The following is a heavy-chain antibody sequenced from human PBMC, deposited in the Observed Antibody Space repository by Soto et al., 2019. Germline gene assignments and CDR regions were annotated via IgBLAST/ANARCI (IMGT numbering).Heavy chain of an antibody. CDR2: INPNSGGA. D-gene: IGHD3-16*01. CDR3: ATQRLGDDSRASPFDY. J-gene: IGHJ4*02. CDR1: GYTFTAYS. Sequence: QVQLVQSGAEVKKPGASVKVSCKASGYTFTAYSIHWVRQAPGQGLEWMGWINPNSGGANYAQKFQGWVTMTGDTSISTAYMELSRLSSDDTDVYYCATQRLGDDSRASPFDYWGQGTLVTVSA. V-gene: IGHV1-2*04.